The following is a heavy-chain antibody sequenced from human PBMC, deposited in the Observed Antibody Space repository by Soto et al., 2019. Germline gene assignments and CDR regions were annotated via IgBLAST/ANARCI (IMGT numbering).Heavy chain of an antibody. D-gene: IGHD3-9*01. CDR3: ARGALRYFDWLSRYNWFDP. V-gene: IGHV1-8*01. CDR1: GYTFTSYA. CDR2: MNPNSGNT. J-gene: IGHJ5*02. Sequence: ASVKVSCKASGYTFTSYAINWVRQATGQGLEWMGWMNPNSGNTGYAQKFQGRVTMTRNTSISTAYMELSSLRSEDTAVYYCARGALRYFDWLSRYNWFDPWGQGTLVTVSS.